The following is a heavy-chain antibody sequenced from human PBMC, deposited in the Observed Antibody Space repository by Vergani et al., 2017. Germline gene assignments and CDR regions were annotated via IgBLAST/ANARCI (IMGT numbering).Heavy chain of an antibody. CDR3: ARDXRDYNNYPGTFDI. Sequence: QVQLVESGGGLVKPGGSLRLSCAASGFSFSDHYMTWIRQAPGKGLEWVSYISNSGNTIEYADSVKGRFSISRDNAKSSSFLQMDSLRAEDTAVYYCARDXRDYNNYPGTFDIWGQGSMVTVSS. V-gene: IGHV3-11*01. CDR1: GFSFSDHY. J-gene: IGHJ3*02. CDR2: ISNSGNTI. D-gene: IGHD5-24*01.